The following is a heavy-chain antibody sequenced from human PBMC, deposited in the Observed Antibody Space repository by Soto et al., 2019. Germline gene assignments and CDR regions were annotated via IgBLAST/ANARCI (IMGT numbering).Heavy chain of an antibody. V-gene: IGHV4-39*01. CDR2: IYYSGST. CDR3: ARHRAGTYYDILTGPETFDY. J-gene: IGHJ4*02. Sequence: SETLSLTCTVSGGSISSSSYYWGWIRQPPGKGLEWIGSIYYSGSTYYNPSLKSRVTISVDTSKNQFSLKLSSVTAADTAVYYCARHRAGTYYDILTGPETFDYWGQGTLVT. D-gene: IGHD3-9*01. CDR1: GGSISSSSYY.